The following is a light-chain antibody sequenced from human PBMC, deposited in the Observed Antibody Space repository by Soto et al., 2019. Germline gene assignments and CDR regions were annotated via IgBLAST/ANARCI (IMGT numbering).Light chain of an antibody. J-gene: IGKJ2*01. CDR2: SIS. CDR3: QQYSTLPHT. CDR1: QSVTNSF. V-gene: IGKV3-20*01. Sequence: EIVLTQSPGILSLSPGERATLSCRASQSVTNSFFAWYQQKPGQAPRLLIYSISSRATGIPDRFSGSGSGTDFTLSISRLEPEDFVVYYCQQYSTLPHTFGQGTKLEV.